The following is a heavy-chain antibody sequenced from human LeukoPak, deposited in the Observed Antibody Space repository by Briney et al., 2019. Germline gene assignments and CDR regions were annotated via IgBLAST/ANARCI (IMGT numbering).Heavy chain of an antibody. CDR3: ARVKYYDFWSGYHGAFDI. CDR1: GGSISSYY. J-gene: IGHJ3*02. CDR2: IYYSGST. V-gene: IGHV4-59*01. D-gene: IGHD3-3*01. Sequence: SETLSLTCTVSGGSISSYYWSWIRQPPGKGLEWIGYIYYSGSTNYNPSLKSRVTISVDTSKNQFSLKLSSVTAADTAVYYCARVKYYDFWSGYHGAFDIWGQGTMVTVSS.